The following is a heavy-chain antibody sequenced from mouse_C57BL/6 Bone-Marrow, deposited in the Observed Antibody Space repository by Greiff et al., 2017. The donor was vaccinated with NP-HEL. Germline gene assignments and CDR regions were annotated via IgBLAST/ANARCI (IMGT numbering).Heavy chain of an antibody. CDR2: ISSGGSYT. CDR1: GFTFSSYG. Sequence: EVQGVESGGDLVKPGGSLKLSCAASGFTFSSYGMSWVRQTPDKRLEWVATISSGGSYTYYLDSVKGRFTISRDNAKNTLYLQMSSLKSEDTAMYYCARRDSSGPLYAMDYWGQGTSVTVSS. CDR3: ARRDSSGPLYAMDY. J-gene: IGHJ4*01. V-gene: IGHV5-6*01. D-gene: IGHD3-2*02.